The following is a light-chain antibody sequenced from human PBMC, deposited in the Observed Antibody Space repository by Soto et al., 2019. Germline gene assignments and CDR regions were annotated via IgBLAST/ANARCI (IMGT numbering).Light chain of an antibody. CDR2: DAT. CDR3: QQYNVWWT. Sequence: DIQMTQSPSTLSASVGDRVTITCRASQSISSWLAWYQQKPGKAHKLLIYDATSLESGVPSRFSGSGPGTELTLTISSLQPDDFATYYCQQYNVWWTFGQGTKVEIK. CDR1: QSISSW. J-gene: IGKJ1*01. V-gene: IGKV1-5*01.